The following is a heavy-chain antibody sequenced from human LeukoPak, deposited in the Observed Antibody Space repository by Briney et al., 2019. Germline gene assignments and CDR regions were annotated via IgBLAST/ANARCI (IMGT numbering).Heavy chain of an antibody. Sequence: GRSLRLSCAASGFTFSSYAMHWVRQAPGKGLEWVAVISYDGSNKYYADSVKGRFTISRDNSKNTLYLQMNSLRAEDTAVYYCARDSVVESSSSIGYGMDVWGQGTTVTVSS. D-gene: IGHD6-6*01. V-gene: IGHV3-30-3*01. CDR2: ISYDGSNK. CDR1: GFTFSSYA. CDR3: ARDSVVESSSSIGYGMDV. J-gene: IGHJ6*02.